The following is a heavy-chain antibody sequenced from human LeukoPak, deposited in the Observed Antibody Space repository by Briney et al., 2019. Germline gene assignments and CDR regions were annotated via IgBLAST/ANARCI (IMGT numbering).Heavy chain of an antibody. CDR2: ISSNGGKT. Sequence: PGGSLRLSCGASGFIFSGYALTWVRQAPGKGLEWVSSISSNGGKTYYADSVKGRFTISRDNSKSTLYLQMNSLRVDDTALYYCAKGPEVQGYNYGLGYWGQGTLVTVSS. D-gene: IGHD5-18*01. CDR3: AKGPEVQGYNYGLGY. J-gene: IGHJ4*02. CDR1: GFIFSGYA. V-gene: IGHV3-23*01.